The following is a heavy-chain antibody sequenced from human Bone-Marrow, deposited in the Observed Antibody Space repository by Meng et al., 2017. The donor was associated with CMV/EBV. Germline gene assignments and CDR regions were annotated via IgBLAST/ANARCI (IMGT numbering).Heavy chain of an antibody. Sequence: GSLRLSCTVSGGSISSSSYYWSWIRQPPGKGLEWIGYICYSGSTNYNPSLKSRVTISVDTSTNQFSLTRSSVTAADTAVYYCARAARSTPGWFDHWGQGTRVTVSS. CDR3: ARAARSTPGWFDH. D-gene: IGHD6-6*01. CDR2: ICYSGST. CDR1: GGSISSSSYY. J-gene: IGHJ5*02. V-gene: IGHV4-61*01.